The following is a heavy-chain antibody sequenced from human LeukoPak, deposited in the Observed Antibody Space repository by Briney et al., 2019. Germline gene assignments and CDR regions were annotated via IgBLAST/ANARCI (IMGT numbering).Heavy chain of an antibody. CDR1: GFTFSTYA. V-gene: IGHV3-23*01. CDR3: AKDRGKASPGRYYFDY. J-gene: IGHJ4*02. Sequence: PGGSLRLSCAASGFTFSTYAMTWVRQAPGKGLEWVSAISGSGGSTYYADSVKGRFTISRDGSKNTLYLQMNSLRAEDTAVYYCAKDRGKASPGRYYFDYWGQGTLVTVSS. CDR2: ISGSGGST. D-gene: IGHD3-16*01.